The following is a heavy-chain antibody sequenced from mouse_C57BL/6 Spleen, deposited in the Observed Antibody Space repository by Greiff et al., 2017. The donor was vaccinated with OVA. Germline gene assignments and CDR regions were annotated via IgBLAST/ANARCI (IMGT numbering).Heavy chain of an antibody. CDR2: ISDGGSYT. J-gene: IGHJ1*03. Sequence: ESGGGLVKPGGSLKLSCAASGFTFSSYAMSWVRQTPEKRLEWVATISDGGSYTYYPDNVKGRFTISRDNAKNNLYLQMSHLKSEDTAMYYCARDDGNYWYFDVWGTGTTVTVSS. D-gene: IGHD2-1*01. CDR1: GFTFSSYA. CDR3: ARDDGNYWYFDV. V-gene: IGHV5-4*01.